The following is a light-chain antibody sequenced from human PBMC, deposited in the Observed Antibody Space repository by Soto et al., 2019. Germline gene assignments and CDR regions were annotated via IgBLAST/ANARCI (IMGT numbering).Light chain of an antibody. CDR1: QSIRTY. Sequence: DIQMTQFPSSLSASVGDRVTITCRTSQSIRTYLNWYQQKPGKAPNLLIYAASTLQSGVPSTFSGSGSGTDFTLTISSLQPEDSATYYCQQSYSTPPTFGQGTKVDNK. J-gene: IGKJ1*01. V-gene: IGKV1-39*01. CDR2: AAS. CDR3: QQSYSTPPT.